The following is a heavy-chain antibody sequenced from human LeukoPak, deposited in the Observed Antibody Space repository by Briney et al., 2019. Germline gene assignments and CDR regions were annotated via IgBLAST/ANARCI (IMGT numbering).Heavy chain of an antibody. CDR1: GFTFSSYS. V-gene: IGHV3-48*01. Sequence: QPGGSLRLSCAASGFTFSSYSMNWVRQAPGKGLEWVSYISSSSSTIYYADSVKGRFTISRDNAKNSLYLQMNSLRAEDTAVYYCARDSKDLAFDIWGQGTMVTVSS. CDR3: ARDSKDLAFDI. CDR2: ISSSSSTI. J-gene: IGHJ3*02. D-gene: IGHD2-2*01.